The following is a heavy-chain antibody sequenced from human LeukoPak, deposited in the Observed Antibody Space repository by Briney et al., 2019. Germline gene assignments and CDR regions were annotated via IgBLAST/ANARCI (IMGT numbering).Heavy chain of an antibody. D-gene: IGHD6-19*01. J-gene: IGHJ4*02. V-gene: IGHV4-39*01. Sequence: SXXLSLTCTVSGGSISSSSYYWGWIRQPPGKGLEWIGRIYYSGSTYYTPSLKSRVTISVDTSKNQFSLKLSSVTAADTAVYYCASLPVAGTPLDYWGQGTLVTVSS. CDR3: ASLPVAGTPLDY. CDR2: IYYSGST. CDR1: GGSISSSSYY.